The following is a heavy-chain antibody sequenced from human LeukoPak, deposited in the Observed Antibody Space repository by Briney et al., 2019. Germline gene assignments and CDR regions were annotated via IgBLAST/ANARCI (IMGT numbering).Heavy chain of an antibody. CDR2: IGPEGINK. D-gene: IGHD2-8*01. CDR1: GFTFSNYA. V-gene: IGHV3-30*03. Sequence: GGSLRLSCAASGFTFSNYAMTWVRQAPGKGLEWVAVIGPEGINKKYVDSVKGRFTIPRDNSKTTLYLEMNGLRVEDTAVYFCATRPLCSNDICYGLDSWGQGTLVTVSS. J-gene: IGHJ5*01. CDR3: ATRPLCSNDICYGLDS.